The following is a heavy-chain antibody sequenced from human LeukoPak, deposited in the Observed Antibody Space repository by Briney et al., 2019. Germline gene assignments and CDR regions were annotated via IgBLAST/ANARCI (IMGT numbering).Heavy chain of an antibody. J-gene: IGHJ4*02. Sequence: SETLSLTCTVSGFSISSGYYWGWIRQPPGKGLEWIGSIYYSGSTYYNPSLKSRVTISVDTSKNQFSLKLSSVTAADTAVYYCARGDCSSTSCYHPFDYWGQGTLVTVSS. CDR2: IYYSGST. CDR3: ARGDCSSTSCYHPFDY. D-gene: IGHD2-2*01. CDR1: GFSISSGYY. V-gene: IGHV4-38-2*02.